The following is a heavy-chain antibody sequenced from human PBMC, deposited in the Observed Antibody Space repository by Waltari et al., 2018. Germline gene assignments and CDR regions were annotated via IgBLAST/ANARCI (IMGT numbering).Heavy chain of an antibody. CDR3: ARGWYYDFWSGYLWYYYGMDV. V-gene: IGHV4-34*01. CDR2: IKHSGST. CDR1: GGSFSGYY. D-gene: IGHD3-3*01. Sequence: QVQLQQWGAGLLKPSETLSLTCAVYGGSFSGYYWSWIRQPPGKGLGWIGEIKHSGSTNETPALKSRVTISVDTAKNQFSLKLSSVTAADTAVYYCARGWYYDFWSGYLWYYYGMDVWGQGTTVTVSS. J-gene: IGHJ6*02.